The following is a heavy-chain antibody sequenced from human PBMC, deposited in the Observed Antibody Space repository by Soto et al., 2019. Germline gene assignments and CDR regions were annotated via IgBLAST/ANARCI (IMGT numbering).Heavy chain of an antibody. CDR2: IYYSGST. J-gene: IGHJ4*02. V-gene: IGHV4-30-4*01. CDR3: AREATIAARLDS. CDR1: GGSISSGDYY. Sequence: SEPLSLTCTVSGGSISSGDYYWSWLRQPPGKGLEWIGYIYYSGSTYYNPSLKSRVTISVDTSKNQFSLKLSSVTAADTAVYYCAREATIAARLDSWGQGTLVPVSS. D-gene: IGHD6-6*01.